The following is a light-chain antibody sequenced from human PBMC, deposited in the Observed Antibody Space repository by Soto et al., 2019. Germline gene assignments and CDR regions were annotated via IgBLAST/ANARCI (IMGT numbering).Light chain of an antibody. CDR3: ATWDDSLSGWV. CDR2: RNN. CDR1: SSNIGRNY. V-gene: IGLV1-47*01. Sequence: QSVLTQPPSASGTPGQRVTISCSGSSSNIGRNYVYWYQQVPGTAPKLLIYRNNQRPSGVPDRFSGSQSGTSASLAISGPRSDDEADYYCATWDDSLSGWVFGGGTQLTVL. J-gene: IGLJ3*02.